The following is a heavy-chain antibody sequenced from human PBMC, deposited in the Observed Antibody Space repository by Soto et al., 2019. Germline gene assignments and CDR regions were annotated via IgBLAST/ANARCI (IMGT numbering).Heavy chain of an antibody. Sequence: EVQLLESGGGLVQPGGSLRLSCAASGFTFSDYGMRWVRQAPGKGLECVSTTSGSGDTTFYADSVKGRFTISRDNSANPLYLQLNGLSAEDTAVYYCATFSFYLRPKGHQTFDYWGQGTLVSVSS. CDR1: GFTFSDYG. V-gene: IGHV3-23*01. CDR3: ATFSFYLRPKGHQTFDY. CDR2: TSGSGDTT. J-gene: IGHJ4*02. D-gene: IGHD1-26*01.